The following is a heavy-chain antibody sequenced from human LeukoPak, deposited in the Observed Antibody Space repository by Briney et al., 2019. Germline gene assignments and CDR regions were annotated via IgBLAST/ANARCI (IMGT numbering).Heavy chain of an antibody. Sequence: GGSLRLSCAASGFTFSSYEMNWVPQAPGKGLEWGSYISSSGSTKYYADSVKGGFTISRDNAKNSLYLQMTSLRAEDTAVYYCAELGITMFGGVWGKGTTVTISS. CDR3: AELGITMFGGV. D-gene: IGHD3-10*02. J-gene: IGHJ6*04. CDR2: ISSSGSTK. CDR1: GFTFSSYE. V-gene: IGHV3-48*03.